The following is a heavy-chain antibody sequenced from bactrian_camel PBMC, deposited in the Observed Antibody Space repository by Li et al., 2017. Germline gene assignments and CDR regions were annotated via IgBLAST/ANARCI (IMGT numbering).Heavy chain of an antibody. V-gene: IGHV3S26*01. Sequence: HVQLVESGGGSVQAGGSLRLSCAASGYTYSSYCMGWFRQAPGKEREGVAIIDSDGETSYADSVKDRFTISQDNVGHILYLQMNNLKPEDTAMYYCSAKAGLSYDCSIRDDPYWGQGTQVTVS. CDR1: GYTYSSYC. D-gene: IGHD3*01. J-gene: IGHJ4*01. CDR2: IDSDGET. CDR3: SAKAGLSYDCSIRDDPY.